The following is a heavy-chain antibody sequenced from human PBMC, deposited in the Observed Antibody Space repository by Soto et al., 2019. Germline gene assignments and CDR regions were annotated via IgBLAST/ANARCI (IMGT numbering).Heavy chain of an antibody. CDR2: INPSGGST. CDR3: ARVPPSRDGYNYALGM. V-gene: IGHV1-46*01. CDR1: GYTFISYC. J-gene: IGHJ3*02. Sequence: ASVKVSCKASGYTFISYCMHWVRQAPGQGLEWMGMINPSGGSTSYAQKFQGRITMTRDTSTSTVYMELSSLRSEDAAVYYCARVPPSRDGYNYALGMWGQGTMVTVSS. D-gene: IGHD5-12*01.